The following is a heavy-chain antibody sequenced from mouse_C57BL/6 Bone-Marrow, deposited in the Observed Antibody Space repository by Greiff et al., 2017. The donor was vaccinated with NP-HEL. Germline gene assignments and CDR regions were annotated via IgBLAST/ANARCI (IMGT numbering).Heavy chain of an antibody. CDR2: ISYDGSN. D-gene: IGHD4-1*01. Sequence: EVKLQESGPGLVKPSQSLSLTCSVSGYSITSGYFWNWIRQFPGNKLEWMGYISYDGSNNYNPSLKNRISITRDTSKNQFFLKLNSVTTEDTATDYCARDLLGPDYWGQGTTLTVSS. CDR3: ARDLLGPDY. CDR1: GYSITSGYF. V-gene: IGHV3-6*01. J-gene: IGHJ2*01.